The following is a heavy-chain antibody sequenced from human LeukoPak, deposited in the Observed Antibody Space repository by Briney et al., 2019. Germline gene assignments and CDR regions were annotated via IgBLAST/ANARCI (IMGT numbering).Heavy chain of an antibody. CDR1: GXSFTNYW. V-gene: IGHV5-51*01. D-gene: IGHD6-19*01. Sequence: GESLKISFKGSGXSFTNYWIGWVRQMSGKGLEWMGIIYPGDSDTRYSPSFQGQVTISADKSIITAYLQWSSLKASDTAMYYCARTGYSSGWYGSFDIWGQGTLVTVSS. CDR3: ARTGYSSGWYGSFDI. J-gene: IGHJ3*02. CDR2: IYPGDSDT.